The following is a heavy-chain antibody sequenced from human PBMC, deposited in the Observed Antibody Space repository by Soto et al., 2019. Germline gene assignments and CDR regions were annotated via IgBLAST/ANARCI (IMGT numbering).Heavy chain of an antibody. D-gene: IGHD1-26*01. V-gene: IGHV3-30*18. CDR1: GFTFSSYG. J-gene: IGHJ4*02. CDR3: AKDWAHFNELPFDY. CDR2: ISYDGSNK. Sequence: GGSLRLSCAASGFTFSSYGMHWVRQAPGKGLEWVAVISYDGSNKYYADSVKGRFTISRDNSKNTLYLQMNSLRAEDTAVYYCAKDWAHFNELPFDYWGQGTLVTVSS.